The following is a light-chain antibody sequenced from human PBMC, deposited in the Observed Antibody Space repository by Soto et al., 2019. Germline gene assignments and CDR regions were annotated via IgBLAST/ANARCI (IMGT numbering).Light chain of an antibody. V-gene: IGKV3-20*01. CDR3: QQYYSTPPWT. CDR1: RNFDGTY. J-gene: IGKJ1*01. CDR2: GAS. Sequence: EMLLTQSPDTLPFPPGERATLCSRANRNFDGTYLTWYQQKPGQAPRLLIYGASSRATGIPDRFSGSGSGADFTLTISRLQAADVAVYYCQQYYSTPPWTFGQGTKVGIK.